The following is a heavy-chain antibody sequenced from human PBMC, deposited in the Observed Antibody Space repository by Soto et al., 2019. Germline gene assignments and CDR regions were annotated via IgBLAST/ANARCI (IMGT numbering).Heavy chain of an antibody. CDR2: IRSKANSYAT. V-gene: IGHV3-73*01. J-gene: IGHJ4*02. Sequence: GGSLRLSCAASGFTFSGSAMHWVRQASGKGLEWVGRIRSKANSYATAYAASVKGRFTISRDDSKNTAYLQMNSLKTEDTAVYYCTRRDNWNDYWGQGTLVTVSS. CDR3: TRRDNWNDY. D-gene: IGHD1-1*01. CDR1: GFTFSGSA.